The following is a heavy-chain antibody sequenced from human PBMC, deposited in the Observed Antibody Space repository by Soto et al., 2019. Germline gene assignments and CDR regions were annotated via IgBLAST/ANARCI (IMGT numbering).Heavy chain of an antibody. D-gene: IGHD6-19*01. J-gene: IGHJ4*02. Sequence: GGSLRLSCTASGFTVGDYGMNWLRQSPGKGLEWVGFIRGKASGGTTEYAASVKGRFTISRDNSKNTLDLQMNSLRAEDTAVYYCAIIVAGTGGNFFDYWGQGTLVTVSS. CDR1: GFTVGDYG. CDR3: AIIVAGTGGNFFDY. V-gene: IGHV3-49*03. CDR2: IRGKASGGTT.